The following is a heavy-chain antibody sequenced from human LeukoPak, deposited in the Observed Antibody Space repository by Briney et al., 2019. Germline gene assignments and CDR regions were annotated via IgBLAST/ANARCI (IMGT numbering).Heavy chain of an antibody. J-gene: IGHJ5*02. D-gene: IGHD3-10*01. V-gene: IGHV4-61*01. CDR1: GHSISSSYY. CDR3: ARGGYYGSGNDFRFDP. Sequence: SETLSLTCTVSGHSISSSYYWSWIRQPPGKGLEWIGYIYYSGSTNYKPSLKSRVTISVDTSKNQFSLKLSSVTAADTAVYYCARGGYYGSGNDFRFDPWGQGTLVTVSS. CDR2: IYYSGST.